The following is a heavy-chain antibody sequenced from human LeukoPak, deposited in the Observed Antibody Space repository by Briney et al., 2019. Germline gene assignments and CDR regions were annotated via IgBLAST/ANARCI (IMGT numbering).Heavy chain of an antibody. V-gene: IGHV4-4*07. CDR2: IYTSGST. D-gene: IGHD3-22*01. CDR3: ARAASYYHDSSGYYLYYLDY. CDR1: GGSISSYY. J-gene: IGHJ4*02. Sequence: PSETLSLTCTVSGGSISSYYWSWIRQPAGKGLEWIGRIYTSGSTNYNPSLKSRVTMSVDTSKNQFSLKLSSVTAADTAVYYCARAASYYHDSSGYYLYYLDYWGQGTLVTVSS.